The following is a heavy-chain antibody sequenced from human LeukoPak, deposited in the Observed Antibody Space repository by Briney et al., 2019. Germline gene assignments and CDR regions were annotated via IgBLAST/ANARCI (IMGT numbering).Heavy chain of an antibody. J-gene: IGHJ4*02. V-gene: IGHV3-30*02. D-gene: IGHD3-22*01. CDR3: ATKEAFAGDSSGYRVDY. CDR2: IRNDGSNE. CDR1: GFTFSSYG. Sequence: GGSLRLSCAASGFTFSSYGKHWVRQAPGKGLEWVAFIRNDGSNEYYADSVKGRFTISRDNSKNTLYLQMNSLRAEDTAMYYCATKEAFAGDSSGYRVDYWGLGTLVTVSS.